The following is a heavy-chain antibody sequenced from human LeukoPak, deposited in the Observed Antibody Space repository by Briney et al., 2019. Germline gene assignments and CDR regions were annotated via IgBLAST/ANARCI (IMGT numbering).Heavy chain of an antibody. J-gene: IGHJ4*02. D-gene: IGHD6-13*01. CDR1: GFTFSSYG. CDR3: ARGNSIAAAGSISYYFDY. V-gene: IGHV3-33*01. CDR2: IWYDGSNK. Sequence: GRSLRLSCAASGFTFSSYGMHWVRQAPGKGLEWVAVIWYDGSNKYYADSVKGRFTISRDNSKSTLYLQMNSLRAEDTAVYYCARGNSIAAAGSISYYFDYWGQGTLVTVSS.